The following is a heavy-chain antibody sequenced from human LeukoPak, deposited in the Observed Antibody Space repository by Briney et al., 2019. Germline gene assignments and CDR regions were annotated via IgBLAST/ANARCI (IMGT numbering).Heavy chain of an antibody. V-gene: IGHV3-30-3*01. CDR3: AREGYYGSGSPPSLYFDY. J-gene: IGHJ4*02. CDR2: MSSDLNVK. D-gene: IGHD3-10*01. Sequence: GGSLRLSCAASGFTSRNYVIHWVRQAPGKGLEWVAVMSSDLNVKLYADSVKGRFTISRDNSRSTLYLQMNSLRPEDTAIYYCAREGYYGSGSPPSLYFDYWGQGTLVTVSS. CDR1: GFTSRNYV.